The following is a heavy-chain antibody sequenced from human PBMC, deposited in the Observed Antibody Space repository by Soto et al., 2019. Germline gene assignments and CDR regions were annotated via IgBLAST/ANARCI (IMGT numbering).Heavy chain of an antibody. CDR2: ISAYNGNK. CDR1: GYTFTSYG. Sequence: ASVKVSCKASGYTFTSYGISWVRQAPGKGLEWMGWISAYNGNKNYAQKPQGRVTLTTDTSTSTAYMELRSLRSDEPAVYYCARDGPHYYGSGETIDYWGQGTLVTVSS. CDR3: ARDGPHYYGSGETIDY. J-gene: IGHJ4*02. V-gene: IGHV1-18*01. D-gene: IGHD3-10*01.